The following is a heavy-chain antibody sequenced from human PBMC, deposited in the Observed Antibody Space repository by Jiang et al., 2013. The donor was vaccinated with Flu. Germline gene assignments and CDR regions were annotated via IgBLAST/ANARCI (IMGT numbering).Heavy chain of an antibody. CDR1: GYTFTTYT. D-gene: IGHD1/OR15-1a*01. J-gene: IGHJ4*02. CDR2: INTNTGNP. Sequence: KISCKASGYTFTTYTMNWVRQAPGQGLEWMGWINTNTGNPTYAQGFTGRFVFSLDTSVSTAYLQIGSLKAEDTAVYYCARDGPGFDNWNRQTTKPSDYWGQGSLVTVSS. V-gene: IGHV7-4-1*01. CDR3: ARDGPGFDNWNRQTTKPSDY.